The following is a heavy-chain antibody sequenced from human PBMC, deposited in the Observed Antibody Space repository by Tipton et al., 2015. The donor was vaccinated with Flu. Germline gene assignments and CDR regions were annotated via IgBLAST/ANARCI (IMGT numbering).Heavy chain of an antibody. Sequence: TLSLTCTVSGGPISNYYWSWVRQPAGKGLEWIGRIFSSGVTIYNPSLESRVTMSVDTSKSQFSLRLSSVTAADTAVYFCARDRGRRYGSNSAWYFDLWGRGTLVTVSS. CDR2: IFSSGVT. V-gene: IGHV4-4*07. D-gene: IGHD4-23*01. CDR3: ARDRGRRYGSNSAWYFDL. J-gene: IGHJ2*01. CDR1: GGPISNYY.